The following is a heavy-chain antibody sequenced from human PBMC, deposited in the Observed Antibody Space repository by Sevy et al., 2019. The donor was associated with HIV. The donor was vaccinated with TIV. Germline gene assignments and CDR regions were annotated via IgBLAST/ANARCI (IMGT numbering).Heavy chain of an antibody. J-gene: IGHJ6*02. Sequence: GGSLRLSCAAPGFTFSSYGMNWVRQAPGKGLEWVSYIGSSSSTIYYAASVKGRFTISRDNAKSSLYLQMNSLRDEDTAIYYCARAWSGPYGTDVWGQGTTVTVSS. V-gene: IGHV3-48*02. CDR2: IGSSSSTI. CDR1: GFTFSSYG. CDR3: ARAWSGPYGTDV. D-gene: IGHD3-3*01.